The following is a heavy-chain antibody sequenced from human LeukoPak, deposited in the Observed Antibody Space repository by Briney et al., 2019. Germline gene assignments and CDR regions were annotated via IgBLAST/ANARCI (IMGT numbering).Heavy chain of an antibody. V-gene: IGHV1-46*01. CDR1: GYTFTRYY. D-gene: IGHD4-17*01. CDR2: INPSGGST. J-gene: IGHJ4*02. Sequence: ASVKVSCKASGYTFTRYYMNWVRQAPGQGLEWMGIINPSGGSTNYAQKFQGRVTMTRDTSTSTVYMELSRLRSEDTAVYYCARGGYGDRIDYWGQGTLVSVSS. CDR3: ARGGYGDRIDY.